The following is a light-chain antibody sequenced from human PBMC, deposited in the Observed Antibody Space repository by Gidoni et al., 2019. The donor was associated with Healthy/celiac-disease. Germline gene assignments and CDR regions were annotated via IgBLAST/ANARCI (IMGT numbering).Light chain of an antibody. J-gene: IGLJ2*01. CDR2: GKN. CDR3: NSRDSSGNHLVV. Sequence: SSELTQDPAVSVALGQTVRITCQGDSLRSYYASWYQQKPGQAPVLVIYGKNNRPSGIPDRFSGYSSGNTASLTITGAQAEDEADYYGNSRDSSGNHLVVFGGGTKLTVL. CDR1: SLRSYY. V-gene: IGLV3-19*01.